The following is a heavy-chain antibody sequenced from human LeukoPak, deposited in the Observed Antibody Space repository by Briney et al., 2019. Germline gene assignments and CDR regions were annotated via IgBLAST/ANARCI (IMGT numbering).Heavy chain of an antibody. CDR1: GFTFTTYW. Sequence: PGGSLRLSCAASGFTFTTYWMTWVRQTPGRGLEWLANIKQDGSVKYYVDSVKGRFTISRDNAKNSLYLQMISLRAEDTGVYYCATGSGWHDHWGQGTLVTV. CDR3: ATGSGWHDH. CDR2: IKQDGSVK. D-gene: IGHD6-19*01. J-gene: IGHJ5*02. V-gene: IGHV3-7*01.